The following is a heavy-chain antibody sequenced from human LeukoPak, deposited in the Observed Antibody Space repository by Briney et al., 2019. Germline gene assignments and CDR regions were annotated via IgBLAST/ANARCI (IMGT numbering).Heavy chain of an antibody. CDR2: IYHSGST. Sequence: SSETLSLTCAASGGSISSGGYSWSWIRQPPGKGLEWIGYIYHSGSTYYNPSLKSRVTISVDRSKNQFSLKLSPVTAADTAVYYCARSITIFGVPSREAFDIWGQGTMVTVSS. CDR3: ARSITIFGVPSREAFDI. V-gene: IGHV4-30-2*01. D-gene: IGHD3-3*01. J-gene: IGHJ3*02. CDR1: GGSISSGGYS.